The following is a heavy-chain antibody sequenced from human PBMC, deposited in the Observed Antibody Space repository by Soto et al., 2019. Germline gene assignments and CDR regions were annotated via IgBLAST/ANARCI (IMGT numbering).Heavy chain of an antibody. J-gene: IGHJ4*02. V-gene: IGHV4-31*03. CDR3: ARGGFGVVTKGGYYFDY. CDR1: GGSISSGVYY. D-gene: IGHD3-3*01. Sequence: QVQMQESRQGLVKPSQTLSLTCTVSGGSISSGVYYWSWIRQHPGKGLEWIGYIYYSGSTYYNTSLKSRVTISVDSSKNQFSLKLSSVTAADTAVYYCARGGFGVVTKGGYYFDYWGQGTLVTVSS. CDR2: IYYSGST.